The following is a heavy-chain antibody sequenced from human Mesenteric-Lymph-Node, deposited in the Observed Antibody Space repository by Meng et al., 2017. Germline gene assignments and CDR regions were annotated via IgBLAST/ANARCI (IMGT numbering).Heavy chain of an antibody. V-gene: IGHV1-2*02. CDR3: ARKPGGVALDY. J-gene: IGHJ4*02. D-gene: IGHD3-10*01. Sequence: ASVKVSCKASGYTFTSYDINWVRQATGQGLEWMGWINPNSGGTNYAQKFQGRVTMTTDTSTTTAYMELRSLRSDDTAVYYCARKPGGVALDYWGRGTLVTVSS. CDR2: INPNSGGT. CDR1: GYTFTSYD.